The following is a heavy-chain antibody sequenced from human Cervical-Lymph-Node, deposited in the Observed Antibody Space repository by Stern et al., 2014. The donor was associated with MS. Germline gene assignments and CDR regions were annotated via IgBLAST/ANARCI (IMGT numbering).Heavy chain of an antibody. J-gene: IGHJ3*02. Sequence: QVQLVESGGGVVQPGGSLRLSCAASGFTFSSFAMHWVRQAPGKGLEWVAVISSDESNKCDADSVKGRFTISRDNSKNTLYLQMNSLRAEDTAVYYCASLSYYYDSSGYSDAFDIWGQGTMVTVSS. CDR2: ISSDESNK. CDR3: ASLSYYYDSSGYSDAFDI. V-gene: IGHV3-30-3*01. D-gene: IGHD3-22*01. CDR1: GFTFSSFA.